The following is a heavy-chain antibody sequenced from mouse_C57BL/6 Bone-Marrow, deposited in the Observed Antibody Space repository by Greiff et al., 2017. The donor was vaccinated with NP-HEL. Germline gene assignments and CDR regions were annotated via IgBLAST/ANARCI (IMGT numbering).Heavy chain of an antibody. V-gene: IGHV1-80*01. CDR3: ARLEDGYYGTWFAY. CDR2: IYPGDGDT. CDR1: GYAFSSYW. J-gene: IGHJ3*01. D-gene: IGHD2-3*01. Sequence: VQLQQSGAELVKPGASVKISCKASGYAFSSYWMNWVKQRPGKGLEWIGQIYPGDGDTNYNGKFKGKATLTADKSSSTAYMQLSSLTSEDSAVYFCARLEDGYYGTWFAYWGQGTLVTVSA.